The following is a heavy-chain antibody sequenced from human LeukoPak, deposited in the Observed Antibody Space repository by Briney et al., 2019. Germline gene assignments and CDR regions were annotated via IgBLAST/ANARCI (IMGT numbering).Heavy chain of an antibody. CDR3: AKVKYSGTPWGIDY. V-gene: IGHV3-43D*03. J-gene: IGHJ4*02. D-gene: IGHD1-26*01. CDR2: ISWDGGST. CDR1: GFTFDDYA. Sequence: GGSLRLSCAASGFTFDDYAMHWVRQAPGKGLEWVSLISWDGGSTYYADSVEGRFTISRDNSKNSLYLQMNSLRAEDTALYYCAKVKYSGTPWGIDYWGQGTLVTVSS.